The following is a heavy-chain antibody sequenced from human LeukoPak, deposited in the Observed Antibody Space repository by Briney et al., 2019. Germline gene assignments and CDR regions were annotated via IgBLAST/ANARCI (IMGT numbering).Heavy chain of an antibody. J-gene: IGHJ5*02. D-gene: IGHD3-10*01. V-gene: IGHV1-2*02. Sequence: ASVKVSCKASGYTFTGYYMHWVRQAPGQGLEWMGWINPNSGGTNYAQKLQGRVTMTTDTSTSTAYMELRSLRSDDTAVYYCARGLITMVRGVTQGAFDPWGQGTLVTVSS. CDR3: ARGLITMVRGVTQGAFDP. CDR1: GYTFTGYY. CDR2: INPNSGGT.